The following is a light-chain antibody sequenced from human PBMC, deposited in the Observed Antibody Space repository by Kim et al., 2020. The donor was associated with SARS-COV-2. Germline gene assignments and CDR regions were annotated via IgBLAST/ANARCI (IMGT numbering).Light chain of an antibody. V-gene: IGKV3-15*01. J-gene: IGKJ4*01. Sequence: SPGERATLSCRASQSINSNLAWYQQKPGQAPRLLIYGASTRATAIPARFTGSGSGTEFTLTISSLQSEDFALYYCQQYNNWPPLTFGGGTKVDIK. CDR3: QQYNNWPPLT. CDR1: QSINSN. CDR2: GAS.